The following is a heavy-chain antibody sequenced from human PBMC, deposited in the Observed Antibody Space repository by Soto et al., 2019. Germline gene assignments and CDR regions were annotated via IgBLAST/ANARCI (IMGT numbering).Heavy chain of an antibody. J-gene: IGHJ2*01. CDR2: ISGSGGST. V-gene: IGHV3-23*01. CDR3: AKGEATVTNRVNYWYFGL. D-gene: IGHD4-17*01. CDR1: GFTFSTYA. Sequence: GGSLRLSCAASGFTFSTYAMSWVRQAPGKGLEWVSAISGSGGSTYYADSVKGRFTISRDNSKNTLYVQMNSLRAEDTAVYYCAKGEATVTNRVNYWYFGLWGRGTLVTVSS.